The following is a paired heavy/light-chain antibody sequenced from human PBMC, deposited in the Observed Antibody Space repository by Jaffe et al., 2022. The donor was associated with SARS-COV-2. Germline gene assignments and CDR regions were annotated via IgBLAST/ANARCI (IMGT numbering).Light chain of an antibody. CDR1: SSDVGAFNF. V-gene: IGLV2-11*01. CDR2: DVT. J-gene: IGLJ3*02. Sequence: QSALTQPRSVSGSPGQSVTISCTGTSSDVGAFNFVSWYLHHPGRAPKLLIYDVTKRPSGVPDRFSGSKSGNTASLTISGLQAADESDYFCCSYAAGYPYWVFGGGTKLTVL. CDR3: CSYAAGYPYWV.
Heavy chain of an antibody. J-gene: IGHJ4*02. CDR2: IDGTGTDT. D-gene: IGHD1-20*01. CDR3: AKQPSGNSKLHDY. CDR1: GFTFSNYA. V-gene: IGHV3-23*01. Sequence: EVQLSESGGGLVQPGGSLGLSCAASGFTFSNYAMTWVRQAPGKGLEWVSSIDGTGTDTYYLDSVKGRFTISRDNSKNTLSLQMNSLRAEDTAIYYCAKQPSGNSKLHDYWGRGTLVIVSS.